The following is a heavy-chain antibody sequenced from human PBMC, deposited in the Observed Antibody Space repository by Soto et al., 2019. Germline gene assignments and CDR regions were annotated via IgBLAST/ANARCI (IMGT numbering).Heavy chain of an antibody. D-gene: IGHD3-10*02. CDR3: ASGPITMIGYYYDY. CDR1: GYTFTTYA. CDR2: INAGNGNT. V-gene: IGHV1-3*05. J-gene: IGHJ4*01. Sequence: QVQLVQSGAEEKKPGASVKVSCKASGYTFTTYAMHWVRQAPGQRLEWMGWINAGNGNTKYSQKFQGRVTITRDTTATTAYMELSSLRSEDTGVYYCASGPITMIGYYYDYWGHRTLVTVSS.